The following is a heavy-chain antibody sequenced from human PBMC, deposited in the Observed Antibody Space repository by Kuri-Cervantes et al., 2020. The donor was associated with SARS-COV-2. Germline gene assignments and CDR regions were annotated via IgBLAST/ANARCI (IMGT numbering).Heavy chain of an antibody. D-gene: IGHD6-13*01. Sequence: GGSLRLSCAASGFTFSTYGMNWVRNSPGKGLEWVAFIRYDGNNKYYADSVKGRFTIPRDNSKNSLYLQMNSLRAEDTALYYCAKEYSSSWYYFDYWGQGTLVTVSS. V-gene: IGHV3-30*02. CDR3: AKEYSSSWYYFDY. CDR2: IRYDGNNK. J-gene: IGHJ4*02. CDR1: GFTFSTYG.